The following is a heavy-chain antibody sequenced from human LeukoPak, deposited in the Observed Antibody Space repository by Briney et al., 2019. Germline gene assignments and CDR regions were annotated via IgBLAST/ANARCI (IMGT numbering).Heavy chain of an antibody. CDR3: ARDHSSGGPYFDY. CDR2: IIPIFGTG. Sequence: SVKVSCKASGGTFSSYAISWVRQAPGQGLEWMGGIIPIFGTGNYTQKFQGRVTITADESTSTAYMELSSLRSEDTAVYYCARDHSSGGPYFDYWGQGTLVTVSS. D-gene: IGHD6-19*01. V-gene: IGHV1-69*13. J-gene: IGHJ4*02. CDR1: GGTFSSYA.